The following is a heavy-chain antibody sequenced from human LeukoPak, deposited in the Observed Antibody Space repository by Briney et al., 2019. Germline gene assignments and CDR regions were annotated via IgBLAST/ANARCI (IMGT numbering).Heavy chain of an antibody. CDR1: GGSISSYY. J-gene: IGHJ4*02. D-gene: IGHD5-12*01. Sequence: SETLSLTCTVSGGSISSYYWSWIRQPPGKGLEWIGYIYYSGSTYYNPSLKSRVTISVDTSKNQFSLKLSSVTAADTAVYYCARGYSGYDSGFFDYWGQGTLVTVSS. CDR3: ARGYSGYDSGFFDY. CDR2: IYYSGST. V-gene: IGHV4-59*12.